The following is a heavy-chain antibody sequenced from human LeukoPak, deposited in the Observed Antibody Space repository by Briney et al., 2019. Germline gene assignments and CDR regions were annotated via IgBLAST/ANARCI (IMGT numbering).Heavy chain of an antibody. Sequence: SETLSLTCTVSGGSVSSGSYYWSWIRQPPGKGLDWIGYISYSGSTHYNPSLESRVTLSVDTSRNQLSLRLGSVTAADTAVYYCARARQGSIYYFDFWGQGTLVTVSS. CDR1: GGSVSSGSYY. D-gene: IGHD3-3*02. CDR3: ARARQGSIYYFDF. CDR2: ISYSGST. V-gene: IGHV4-61*01. J-gene: IGHJ4*02.